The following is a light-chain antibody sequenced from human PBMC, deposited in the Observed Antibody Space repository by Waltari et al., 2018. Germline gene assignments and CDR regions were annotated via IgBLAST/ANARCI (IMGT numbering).Light chain of an antibody. J-gene: IGLJ3*02. CDR2: DVN. V-gene: IGLV2-14*01. CDR1: SSDVGSYNH. Sequence: QSALTQPASVSGSPGQSTTISCSGTSSDVGSYNHVSWFQQHPDKAPKLIIYDVNRSPSGGSERFSGSKSGTTASLTISGLQAEDEADYFCNSFTRDNTWGFGGGTKVTVL. CDR3: NSFTRDNTWG.